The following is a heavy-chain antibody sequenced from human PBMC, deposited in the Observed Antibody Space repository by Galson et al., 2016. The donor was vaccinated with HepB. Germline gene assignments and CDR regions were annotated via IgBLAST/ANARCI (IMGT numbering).Heavy chain of an antibody. D-gene: IGHD3-22*01. V-gene: IGHV3-30*18. CDR3: AKDYSGYYFDGTGYYNAFDL. J-gene: IGHJ4*02. Sequence: SLRLSCAASGFTFSTYGMHWVRQAPGKGLERVAVISYDRSNKNYAASVKGRFTISRDNSKNTLYLEMTSLREEDTAVYYCAKDYSGYYFDGTGYYNAFDLWGQGTLVTVSS. CDR2: ISYDRSNK. CDR1: GFTFSTYG.